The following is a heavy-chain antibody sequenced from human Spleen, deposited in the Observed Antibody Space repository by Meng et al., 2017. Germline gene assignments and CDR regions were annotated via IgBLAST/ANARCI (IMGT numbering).Heavy chain of an antibody. CDR3: ARGGMKTGYYGSGSAYYFDY. CDR1: GGSISNYY. J-gene: IGHJ4*02. Sequence: SETLSLTCSVSGGSISNYYWSWIRQPPGMGLEWIGYIYYSGSTNYNPSLKSRVTISVDTSKNQFSLKLSSATAADTAVYYCARGGMKTGYYGSGSAYYFDYWGQGTLVTVSS. CDR2: IYYSGST. V-gene: IGHV4-59*01. D-gene: IGHD3-10*01.